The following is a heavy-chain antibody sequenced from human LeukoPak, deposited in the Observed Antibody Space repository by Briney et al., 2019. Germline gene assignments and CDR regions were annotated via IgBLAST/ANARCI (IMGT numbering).Heavy chain of an antibody. D-gene: IGHD3-16*01. CDR3: AKPPGEYYFDY. V-gene: IGHV1-69*04. CDR1: GGTFSSYA. CDR2: IIPILGIA. Sequence: GASVKVSCKASGGTFSSYAISWVRQAPGQGLEWMGRIIPILGIANYAQKFQGRVTITADKSTSTAYMELSSLRSEDTAVYYCAKPPGEYYFDYWGQGTLVTVSS. J-gene: IGHJ4*02.